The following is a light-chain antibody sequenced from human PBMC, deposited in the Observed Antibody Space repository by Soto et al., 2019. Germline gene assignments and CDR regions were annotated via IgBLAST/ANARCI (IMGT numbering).Light chain of an antibody. J-gene: IGKJ1*01. CDR1: QSLSDN. CDR2: RAS. V-gene: IGKV3-15*01. CDR3: QQYAKAPLT. Sequence: IVMTQSPDTLTVSPGETVTLSCRASQSLSDNLAWYQQKTGQPPRLLIFRASTRASGIPARFSGGGSGTEFTLTISRLQSEDFAVYYCQQYAKAPLTFGQGTKVDIK.